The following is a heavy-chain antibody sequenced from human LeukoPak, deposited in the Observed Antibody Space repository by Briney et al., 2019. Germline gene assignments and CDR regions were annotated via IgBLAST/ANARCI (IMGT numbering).Heavy chain of an antibody. J-gene: IGHJ4*02. CDR1: GFTFSSYA. D-gene: IGHD3-9*01. Sequence: GGSLRLSCAASGFTFSSYAMSWVRQAPGKGLEWVSAISGSGGSTYYADSVKGRFTISRDNSKDTLYLQMNSLRAEDTAVYYCASRDQQFDWLLMIPFDYWGQGTLVTVSS. CDR3: ASRDQQFDWLLMIPFDY. V-gene: IGHV3-23*01. CDR2: ISGSGGST.